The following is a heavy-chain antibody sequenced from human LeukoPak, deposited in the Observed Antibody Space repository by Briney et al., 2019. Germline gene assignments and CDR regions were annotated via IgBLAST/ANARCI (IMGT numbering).Heavy chain of an antibody. CDR3: AKDLFPFAFMVKWRKFDLFDY. CDR1: GGTFSSYA. V-gene: IGHV1-69*04. D-gene: IGHD3-9*01. J-gene: IGHJ4*02. CDR2: IIPILGIA. Sequence: SVKVSCKASGGTFSSYAISWVRQAPGQGLEWMGRIIPILGIANYAQKFQGRVTITADKSTSTAYMELSSLRSEDTAVYYCAKDLFPFAFMVKWRKFDLFDYWGQGTLVTVSS.